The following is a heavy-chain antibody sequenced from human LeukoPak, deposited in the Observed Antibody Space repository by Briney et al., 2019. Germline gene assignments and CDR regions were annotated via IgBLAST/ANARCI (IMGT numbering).Heavy chain of an antibody. J-gene: IGHJ4*02. Sequence: ASVKVSCKASGYTFTSYGISWVRQAPGQGLEWMGWIHPNSGGTNYAQKFEDRVTMTRDTSISTAYMELSSLTFDDTAVYFCARDAIAVAGLGGYWGQGTLVTVSS. V-gene: IGHV1-2*02. CDR1: GYTFTSYG. CDR2: IHPNSGGT. D-gene: IGHD6-19*01. CDR3: ARDAIAVAGLGGY.